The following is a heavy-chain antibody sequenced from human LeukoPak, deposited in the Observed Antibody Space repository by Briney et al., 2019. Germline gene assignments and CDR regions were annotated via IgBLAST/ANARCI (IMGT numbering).Heavy chain of an antibody. D-gene: IGHD3-16*01. Sequence: AGGSLRLSCAASGFTFSSYEMNWVRQAPGKGLEWVSYISSSGSTIYYADSVKGRFTISRDNAKNSLYLQMNSLRAEDTAVYYCARGGFKDAFDIWGQGTMVTVSS. V-gene: IGHV3-48*03. J-gene: IGHJ3*02. CDR1: GFTFSSYE. CDR2: ISSSGSTI. CDR3: ARGGFKDAFDI.